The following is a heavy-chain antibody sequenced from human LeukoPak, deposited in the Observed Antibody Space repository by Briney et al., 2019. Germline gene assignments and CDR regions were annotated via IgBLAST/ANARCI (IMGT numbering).Heavy chain of an antibody. D-gene: IGHD1-1*01. Sequence: ASVKVSCKASGGTFISYAISWVRQAPGQGLEWMGWINPNSGGTNYAQKFQGRVTMTRNTSTSTTYMELSRLRSDDTAVYYCARGAVQLGRSWFDPWGQRPLATVS. CDR3: ARGAVQLGRSWFDP. J-gene: IGHJ5*02. CDR1: GGTFISYA. CDR2: INPNSGGT. V-gene: IGHV1-2*02.